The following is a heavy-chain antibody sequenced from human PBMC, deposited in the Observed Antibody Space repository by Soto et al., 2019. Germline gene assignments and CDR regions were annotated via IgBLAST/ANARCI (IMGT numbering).Heavy chain of an antibody. Sequence: GESLKISCKGSGYSFTSYWIGWVRQMPGKGLEWMGIIYPGDSDTRYSPSFQGQVTISADKSISTAYLQWSSLKASDTAMYYCARPRGGAPRPYDAFDIWGQGTMVTVSS. CDR3: ARPRGGAPRPYDAFDI. J-gene: IGHJ3*02. CDR2: IYPGDSDT. D-gene: IGHD3-10*01. V-gene: IGHV5-51*01. CDR1: GYSFTSYW.